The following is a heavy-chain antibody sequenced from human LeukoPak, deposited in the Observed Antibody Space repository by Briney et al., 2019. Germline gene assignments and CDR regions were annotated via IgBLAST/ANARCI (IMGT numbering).Heavy chain of an antibody. CDR1: GFTFSSYA. CDR3: ARVLAVTTEFDY. CDR2: IWYDGSNK. V-gene: IGHV3-33*08. J-gene: IGHJ4*02. Sequence: PGRSLRLSCAASGFTFSSYAMHWVRQAPGKGLEWVAVIWYDGSNKYYADSVKGRFTISRDNSKNTLYLQMNSLRAEDTAVYYCARVLAVTTEFDYWGQGTLVTVSS. D-gene: IGHD4-17*01.